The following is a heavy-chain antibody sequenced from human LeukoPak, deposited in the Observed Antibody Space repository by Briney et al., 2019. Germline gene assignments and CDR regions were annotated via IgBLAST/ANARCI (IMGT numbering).Heavy chain of an antibody. J-gene: IGHJ4*02. CDR2: INLSGGST. D-gene: IGHD3-10*01. CDR3: ASSGGMVRGVIPDY. CDR1: GYTFTSYY. V-gene: IGHV1-46*01. Sequence: ASVKVSCKASGYTFTSYYMHWVRQAPGQGLEWMGIINLSGGSTSYAQKFQGRVTMTRDTSSSTVYMELSSLRSEDTAVYYCASSGGMVRGVIPDYWGQGTLVTVSS.